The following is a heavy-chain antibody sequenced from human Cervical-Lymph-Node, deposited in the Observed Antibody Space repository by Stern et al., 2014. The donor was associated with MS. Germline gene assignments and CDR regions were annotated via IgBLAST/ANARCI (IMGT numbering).Heavy chain of an antibody. V-gene: IGHV1-69*06. Sequence: QVQLVQSGAVVKKPGSSVKVSCKASGGISWVRQAPGQGLAWMGGVSPFVHTSHYAQKFQGRVTVTADTSANTTYLELTSLTSDDTAIYYCARGTGDNWFDPWGQGTLVTVSS. CDR2: VSPFVHTS. CDR1: GG. CDR3: ARGTGDNWFDP. D-gene: IGHD3-10*01. J-gene: IGHJ5*02.